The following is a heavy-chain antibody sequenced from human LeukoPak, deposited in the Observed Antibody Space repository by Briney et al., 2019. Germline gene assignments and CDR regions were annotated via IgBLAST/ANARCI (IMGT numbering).Heavy chain of an antibody. CDR2: INPNSGGT. V-gene: IGHV1-2*02. CDR1: GYTFTGYY. CDR3: ARARYDYGYEYDAFDI. Sequence: GASVKVSCKASGYTFTGYYMHWVRQAPGQGLEWMGWINPNSGGTNYAQKFQGRVTMTRDTSISTAYMELSRLRSDDTAVYYCARARYDYGYEYDAFDIWGQGTMVTVSS. D-gene: IGHD4-17*01. J-gene: IGHJ3*02.